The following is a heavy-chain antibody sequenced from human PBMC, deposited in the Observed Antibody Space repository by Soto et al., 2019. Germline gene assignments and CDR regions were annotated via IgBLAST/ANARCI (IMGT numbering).Heavy chain of an antibody. CDR2: IVVGSGTT. CDR3: SQEYYYSGSKPQVPIF. D-gene: IGHD3-10*01. J-gene: IGHJ4*02. Sequence: PVELTSKAPGLGNTYTALRWARHARGQSLEWIGWIVVGSGTTNFAPKFQERVTITWDMSTSTSYMEMSSLRSEDTAVYYCSQEYYYSGSKPQVPIFWGQRSLVIVSS. V-gene: IGHV1-58*01. CDR1: GLGNTYTA.